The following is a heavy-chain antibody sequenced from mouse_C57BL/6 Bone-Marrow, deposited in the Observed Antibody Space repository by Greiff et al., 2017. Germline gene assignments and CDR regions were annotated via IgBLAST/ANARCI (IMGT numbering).Heavy chain of an antibody. V-gene: IGHV1-55*01. J-gene: IGHJ2*01. CDR2: IYTGSGST. Sequence: VQLQQPGAELVKPGASVQLSCQASGYTFTSYWITWVKQRPGQGLEWIGDIYTGSGSTYYNEKFKSNATLTVDTSSSTAYMQLSRLTSEDSAVDYCASGGYFDDWGQGTTLTVSS. CDR3: ASGGYFDD. CDR1: GYTFTSYW.